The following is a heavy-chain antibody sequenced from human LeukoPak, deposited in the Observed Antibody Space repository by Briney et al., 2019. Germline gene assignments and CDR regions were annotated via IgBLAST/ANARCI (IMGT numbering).Heavy chain of an antibody. CDR3: ARKGCGGGRCHDASDV. CDR2: IKQDGSEK. V-gene: IGHV3-7*05. D-gene: IGHD2-15*01. CDR1: GFTSSSYW. J-gene: IGHJ3*01. Sequence: GGSLRLSCEVSGFTSSSYWMSWIRQAPGKGLEWVANIKQDGSEKYHVNSVKGRFSISRDNAKNSLYLQMNSLRVEDTAVYYCARKGCGGGRCHDASDVWGQGTMVTVSS.